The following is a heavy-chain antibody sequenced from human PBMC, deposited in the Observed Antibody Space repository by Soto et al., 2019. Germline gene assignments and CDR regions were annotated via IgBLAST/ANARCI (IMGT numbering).Heavy chain of an antibody. D-gene: IGHD3-22*01. CDR1: GDGVSSNSAA. CDR2: TYYRSQWLN. Sequence: SQTLSLTCAISGDGVSSNSAAWNWIRQSPSRGLEWLGRTYYRSQWLNDYADYVKNQITTKPDTSKNQFSMELDSVTPEDTALYYCAREKSYYHDSSGPFDYWGLGNLVTVSS. CDR3: AREKSYYHDSSGPFDY. J-gene: IGHJ4*02. V-gene: IGHV6-1*01.